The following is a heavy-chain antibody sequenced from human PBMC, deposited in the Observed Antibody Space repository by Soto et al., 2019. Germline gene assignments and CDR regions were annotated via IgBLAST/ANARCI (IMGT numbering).Heavy chain of an antibody. CDR1: GFTFSSYS. Sequence: PGGSLRLSCAASGFTFSSYSMNWVRQAPGKGLEWVSSISSSSSYIYYADSVKGRFTTSRDNAKNSLYLQMNSLRAEDTAVYYFARVAGHDSWSGYYGHYYYGMDVWGQETTVTVSS. CDR3: ARVAGHDSWSGYYGHYYYGMDV. V-gene: IGHV3-21*01. D-gene: IGHD3-3*01. J-gene: IGHJ6*02. CDR2: ISSSSSYI.